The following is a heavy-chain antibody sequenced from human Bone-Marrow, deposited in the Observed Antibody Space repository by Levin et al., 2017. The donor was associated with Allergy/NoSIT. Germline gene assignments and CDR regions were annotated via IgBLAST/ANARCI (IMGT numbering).Heavy chain of an antibody. J-gene: IGHJ3*02. CDR1: GYTFTSYD. Sequence: GESLKISCKASGYTFTSYDINWVRQATGQGLEWMGWMNPNSGNTGYAQKFQGRVTMTRNTSISTAYMELSSLRSEDTAVYYCARITGDGVFDIWGQGTMVTVSS. V-gene: IGHV1-8*01. CDR2: MNPNSGNT. D-gene: IGHD7-27*01. CDR3: ARITGDGVFDI.